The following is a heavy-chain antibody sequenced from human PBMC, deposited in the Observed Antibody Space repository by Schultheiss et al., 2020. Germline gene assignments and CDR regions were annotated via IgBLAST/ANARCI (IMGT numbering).Heavy chain of an antibody. CDR2: VSWNGSRT. V-gene: IGHV3-35*01. Sequence: GGSLRLSCAASGFTFSNSDMNWVHQAPGKGLEWVSGVSWNGSRTHYADSVKGRFIISRDNSRNTLYLQTNSLRAEDTAVYYCAKEWTTGLSDAFDIWGRGTMVTVSS. D-gene: IGHD4-11*01. CDR1: GFTFSNSD. J-gene: IGHJ3*02. CDR3: AKEWTTGLSDAFDI.